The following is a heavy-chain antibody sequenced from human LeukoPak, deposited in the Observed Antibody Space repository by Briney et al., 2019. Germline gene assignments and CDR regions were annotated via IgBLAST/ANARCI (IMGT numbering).Heavy chain of an antibody. CDR2: THYSGST. V-gene: IGHV4-39*01. CDR3: ARVVLLNYYDSSGYYVDY. CDR1: GGSISSSSYY. D-gene: IGHD3-22*01. Sequence: SETLSLTCTVSGGSISSSSYYWGWLRQPPGKGLEWIGSTHYSGSTYYNPSLKSRVTISVDTSKNQFSLKLSSVTAADTAVYYCARVVLLNYYDSSGYYVDYWGQGTLVTVSS. J-gene: IGHJ4*02.